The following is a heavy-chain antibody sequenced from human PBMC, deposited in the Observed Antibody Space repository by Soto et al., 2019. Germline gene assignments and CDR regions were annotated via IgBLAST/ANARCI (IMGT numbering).Heavy chain of an antibody. CDR2: IYTKERT. J-gene: IGHJ5*02. CDR1: GGSITNYY. Sequence: SETLSLTCTVSGGSITNYYWSWIRQPAGKGLEWIGRIYTKERTNYNLSFRNRVTMSVDTSKNQFSLKLDAVTAAATAAYYCARDDYKDGGNNWFDPWGQGTLVTVS. V-gene: IGHV4-4*07. D-gene: IGHD3-16*01. CDR3: ARDDYKDGGNNWFDP.